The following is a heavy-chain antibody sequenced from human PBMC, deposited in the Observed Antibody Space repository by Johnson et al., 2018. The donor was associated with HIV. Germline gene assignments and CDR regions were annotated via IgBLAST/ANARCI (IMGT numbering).Heavy chain of an antibody. V-gene: IGHV3-30*04. CDR3: ARAPEVRGVDAFDV. J-gene: IGHJ3*01. Sequence: QEKLVESGGGVVQPGGSLRLSCAASGFTFSSYAMHWVRQAPGKGLEWVAVISYDGSKKYYADSVKGRFTISRDNTKNSLYLQMNILSAEDTALYYCARAPEVRGVDAFDVWGQGTVVIVSS. CDR2: ISYDGSKK. D-gene: IGHD3-10*01. CDR1: GFTFSSYA.